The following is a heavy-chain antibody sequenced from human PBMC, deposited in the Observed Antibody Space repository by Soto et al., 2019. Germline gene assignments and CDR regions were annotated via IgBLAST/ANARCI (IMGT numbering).Heavy chain of an antibody. D-gene: IGHD3-3*01. V-gene: IGHV4-31*03. CDR2: IYYSGST. CDR1: GGSISSGGYY. J-gene: IGHJ4*02. CDR3: ARGTRITIFGVVIPSPYFDY. Sequence: SETLSLTCTVSGGSISSGGYYWSWIRQHPGKGLEWIGYIYYSGSTYYNPSLKSRVTISVDTSKNQFSLKLSSVTAADTAVYYCARGTRITIFGVVIPSPYFDYWGQGTLVTVSS.